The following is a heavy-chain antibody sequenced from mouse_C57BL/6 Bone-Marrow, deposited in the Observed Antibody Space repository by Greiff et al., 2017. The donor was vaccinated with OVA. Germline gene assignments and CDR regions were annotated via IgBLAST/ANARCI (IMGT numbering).Heavy chain of an antibody. CDR3: ASLIYYDYDGGYFDV. D-gene: IGHD2-4*01. J-gene: IGHJ1*03. CDR2: ISYDGSN. Sequence: DVQLQESGPGLVKPSQSLSLTCSVTGYSITSGYYWNWIRQFPGNKLEWMGYISYDGSNNYNPSLKNRISITRDTSKNQFFLKLNSVTTEDTATYYCASLIYYDYDGGYFDVWGTGTTVTVSS. CDR1: GYSITSGYY. V-gene: IGHV3-6*01.